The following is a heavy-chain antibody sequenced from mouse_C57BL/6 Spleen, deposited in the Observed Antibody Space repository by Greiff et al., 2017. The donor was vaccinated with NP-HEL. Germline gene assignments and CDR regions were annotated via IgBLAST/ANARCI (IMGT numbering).Heavy chain of an antibody. J-gene: IGHJ3*01. CDR2: IHPNSGST. CDR1: GYTFTSYW. Sequence: QVQLQQPGAELVKPGASVKLSCKASGYTFTSYWMHWVKQRPGQGLEWIGMIHPNSGSTNYNEKFKSKATLTVGKSSSTAYMQLSSLTSEDSAVYYCARSIKGTGAYWGQGTLVTVSA. D-gene: IGHD3-3*01. CDR3: ARSIKGTGAY. V-gene: IGHV1-64*01.